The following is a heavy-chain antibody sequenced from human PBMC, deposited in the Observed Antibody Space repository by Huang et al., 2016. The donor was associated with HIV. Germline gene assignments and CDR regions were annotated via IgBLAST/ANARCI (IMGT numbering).Heavy chain of an antibody. D-gene: IGHD3-22*01. J-gene: IGHJ4*02. V-gene: IGHV5-51*03. CDR3: VRRGFDSNTWIFDS. CDR1: GYTFTSYW. CDR2: ICPGDPDT. Sequence: EVQLVQSGAEVTGPGESLTISCYTSGYTFTSYWIGWVRQMPGKGLEWMGSICPGDPDTRYSPSFQGRVSISADKSFNTAYLHWSSLRASDTAIYYCVRRGFDSNTWIFDSWGQGTLVTVSS.